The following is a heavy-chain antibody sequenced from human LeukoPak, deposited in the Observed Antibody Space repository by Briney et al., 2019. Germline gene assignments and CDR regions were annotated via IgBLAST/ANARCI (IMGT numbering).Heavy chain of an antibody. D-gene: IGHD3-3*01. CDR2: INPNSGGT. Sequence: ASVKVSCKASGYTFTGYYMHWVRQAPGQGLEWMGWINPNSGGTNYAQKFQGRVTMTRDTSISTAYMELSRLRSDDTAVYYCARDRSPLRFLEWLLWGQGTLVTVSS. CDR3: ARDRSPLRFLEWLL. CDR1: GYTFTGYY. J-gene: IGHJ4*02. V-gene: IGHV1-2*02.